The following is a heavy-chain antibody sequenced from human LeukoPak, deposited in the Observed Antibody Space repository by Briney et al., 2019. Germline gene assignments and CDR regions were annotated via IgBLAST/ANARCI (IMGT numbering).Heavy chain of an antibody. CDR1: GFTFSSYA. V-gene: IGHV3-30-3*01. CDR3: ARDIVVVVAATPGYYYYGMDV. J-gene: IGHJ6*02. Sequence: GGSLRLSCAASGFTFSSYAMHWVRQAPGKGLEWVAVISYDGSNKYYADSVKGRFTISRDNAKNSLYLQMNSLRAEDTAVYYCARDIVVVVAATPGYYYYGMDVWGQGTTVTVSS. CDR2: ISYDGSNK. D-gene: IGHD2-15*01.